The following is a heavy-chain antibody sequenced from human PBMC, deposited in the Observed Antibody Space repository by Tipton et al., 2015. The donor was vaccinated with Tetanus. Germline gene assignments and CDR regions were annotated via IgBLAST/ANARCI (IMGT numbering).Heavy chain of an antibody. D-gene: IGHD7-27*01. CDR3: ARGRNWGTDY. Sequence: GLVKPSQTLSLTCTVSGGSISTGGYSWRWIRQPPGKGLECIGYIFRTGTTTYNPSLKSRVSISLDTSKNQFSLNLNSVTAADTAVYYCARGRNWGTDYWGQGILVTVSS. J-gene: IGHJ4*02. CDR2: IFRTGTT. V-gene: IGHV4-30-2*01. CDR1: GGSISTGGYS.